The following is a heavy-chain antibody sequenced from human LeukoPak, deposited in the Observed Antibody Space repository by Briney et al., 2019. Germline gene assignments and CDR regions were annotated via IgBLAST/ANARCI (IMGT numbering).Heavy chain of an antibody. Sequence: GGSLRLSCAASGFSFDAYTMHWVRQAPGKGLEWVSAISGSGGSTYYADSVKGRFTISRDNSKNTLYLQMNSLRAEDTAVYYCAKMDSSSWYSAGPNWFDPWGQGTLVTVSS. J-gene: IGHJ5*02. V-gene: IGHV3-23*01. CDR3: AKMDSSSWYSAGPNWFDP. D-gene: IGHD6-13*01. CDR2: ISGSGGST. CDR1: GFSFDAYT.